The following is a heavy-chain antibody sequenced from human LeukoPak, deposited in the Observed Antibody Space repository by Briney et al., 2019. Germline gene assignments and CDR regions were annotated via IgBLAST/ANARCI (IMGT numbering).Heavy chain of an antibody. CDR1: GGSISSYY. CDR2: IYYSGST. V-gene: IGHV4-59*01. D-gene: IGHD6-6*01. CDR3: ASMYSSSPNFDY. Sequence: PSETLSLTCTVSGGSISSYYWSWIRQPPGKGLEWIGNIYYSGSTNYNPSLNSRVTISVDTSKNQFPLKRSSVPAADTAVYYCASMYSSSPNFDYWGQGTLVTVSS. J-gene: IGHJ4*02.